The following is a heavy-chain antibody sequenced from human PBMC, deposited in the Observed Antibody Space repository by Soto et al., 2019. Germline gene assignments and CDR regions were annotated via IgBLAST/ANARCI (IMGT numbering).Heavy chain of an antibody. CDR2: INPDSGDT. J-gene: IGHJ4*02. CDR3: ARGGSSYGYNY. D-gene: IGHD5-18*01. V-gene: IGHV1-2*02. CDR1: GYTFTHNF. Sequence: EASVKVSCKASGYTFTHNFIHWVRQAPGQGLEWMGSINPDSGDTNYPQKFQGRVIMTSDTSITTAYMELRGLTYDDTAVYYCARGGSSYGYNYWGQGALVTVSS.